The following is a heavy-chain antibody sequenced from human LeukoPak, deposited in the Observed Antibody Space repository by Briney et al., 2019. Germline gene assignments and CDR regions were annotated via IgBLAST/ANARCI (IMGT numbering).Heavy chain of an antibody. J-gene: IGHJ4*02. Sequence: GESLKISCKGSGYRFTSYWTGWVRQMPGKGLEWMGIIYPGDSDTRYSPSFQGQVTISADKSISTAYLQWSSLKTSDTAMYYCARHAITLFDYWGQGTLVTVSS. V-gene: IGHV5-51*01. CDR3: ARHAITLFDY. D-gene: IGHD3-10*01. CDR1: GYRFTSYW. CDR2: IYPGDSDT.